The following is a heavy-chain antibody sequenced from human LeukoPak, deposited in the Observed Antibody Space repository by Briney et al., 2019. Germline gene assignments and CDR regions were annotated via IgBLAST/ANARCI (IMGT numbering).Heavy chain of an antibody. CDR3: ARVEMATIADFDY. D-gene: IGHD5-24*01. CDR1: GYTFTGYY. V-gene: IGHV1-2*06. CDR2: INPNSGGT. Sequence: ASVKVSCKASGYTFTGYYMHWVRQAPGQGLEWMGRINPNSGGTNYAQKFQGRVTMTRDTSISTAYMELSRLRSEDTAVYYCARVEMATIADFDYWGQGTLVTVSS. J-gene: IGHJ4*02.